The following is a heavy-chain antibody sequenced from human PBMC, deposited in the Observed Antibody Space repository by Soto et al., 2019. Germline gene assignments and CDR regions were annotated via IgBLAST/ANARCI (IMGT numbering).Heavy chain of an antibody. CDR1: GGSISSGGYY. CDR2: IYYSGST. J-gene: IGHJ3*02. D-gene: IGHD3-10*01. V-gene: IGHV4-31*03. Sequence: SETLSLTCTVSGGSISSGGYYWSWIRQHPGKGLEWIGYIYYSGSTYYNPSLKGRVTISVDTSKNQFSLKLSSVTAADTAVYYCARSYGSGSYYRGDAFDIWGQGTMVTVSS. CDR3: ARSYGSGSYYRGDAFDI.